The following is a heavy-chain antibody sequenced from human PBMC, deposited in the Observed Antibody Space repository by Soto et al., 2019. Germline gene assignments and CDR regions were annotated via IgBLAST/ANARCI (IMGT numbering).Heavy chain of an antibody. V-gene: IGHV4-59*01. CDR2: IYYSGST. Sequence: SETLSLTCIVSGGAIISYYWSWIRQPPGKGLEWIWHIYYSGSTNYNPSLKSRVTISVDTSKNHFSLKLSSVTAADTAVYYCARSSPRVVSPWDYWGQEPWSPSPQ. CDR3: ARSSPRVVSPWDY. CDR1: GGAIISYY. J-gene: IGHJ4*01. D-gene: IGHD3-3*01.